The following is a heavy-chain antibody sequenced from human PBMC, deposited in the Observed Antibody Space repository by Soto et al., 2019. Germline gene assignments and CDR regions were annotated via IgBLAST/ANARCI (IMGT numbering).Heavy chain of an antibody. V-gene: IGHV3-21*01. J-gene: IGHJ6*02. CDR1: GFTFSSYS. CDR2: ISSSSSYI. D-gene: IGHD3-10*01. Sequence: GGSLRLSCVASGFTFSSYSMNWVRQAPGKGLEWVSSISSSSSYIYYADSVKGRFTISRDNAKNSLYLQMNSLRAEDTAVYYCAKDLYGSETYTYYCGMDVWGQGTTVTVSS. CDR3: AKDLYGSETYTYYCGMDV.